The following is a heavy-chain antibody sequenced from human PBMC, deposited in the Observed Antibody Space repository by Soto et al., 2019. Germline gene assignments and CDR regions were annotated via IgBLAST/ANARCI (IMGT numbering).Heavy chain of an antibody. CDR3: GGGYYFGDY. V-gene: IGHV3-30*03. Sequence: QVQLVESGGGVVQPGRSLRLSCAASGFTFSSYGMHWVRQAPGKGLEWVATIAYDGSNKYYADSVKGRFTISRDNSKNTLCVQMNNLRADDTAVYYCGGGYYFGDYWGQGTLVTVSS. CDR1: GFTFSSYG. D-gene: IGHD1-26*01. J-gene: IGHJ4*02. CDR2: IAYDGSNK.